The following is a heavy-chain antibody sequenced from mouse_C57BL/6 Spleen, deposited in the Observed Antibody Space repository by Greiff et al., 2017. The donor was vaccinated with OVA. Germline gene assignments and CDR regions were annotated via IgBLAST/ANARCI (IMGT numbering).Heavy chain of an antibody. D-gene: IGHD1-1*02. CDR2: GQGLDWIG. Sequence: FRLKQSGPGLARPGASVKISCPAFYTFSRRWPFAFRVTTYWRQWVKQRPGQGLDWIGPIYPGNGDTSYNQKFKGKATLTADKSSSTAYMQLSSLTSEDSAVYYCASGWYFDYWGQGTTLTVSS. J-gene: IGHJ2*01. CDR3: SEDSAVYYCASGWYFDY. V-gene: IGHV1-87*01.